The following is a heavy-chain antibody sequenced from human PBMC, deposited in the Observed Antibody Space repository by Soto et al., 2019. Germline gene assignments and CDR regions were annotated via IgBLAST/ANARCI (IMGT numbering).Heavy chain of an antibody. CDR2: IYSGGST. Sequence: EVQLVESGGGLVQPGGSLRLSCAASGFTVSSNYMSWVRQAPGKGLEWVSVIYSGGSTYYADSVKGRFTISRHNSKNTLYLQMISLRAEDTAVYYCARYFWSGYPPPPYYYYYMDVWGKGTTVTVSS. V-gene: IGHV3-53*04. CDR1: GFTVSSNY. J-gene: IGHJ6*03. CDR3: ARYFWSGYPPPPYYYYYMDV. D-gene: IGHD3-3*01.